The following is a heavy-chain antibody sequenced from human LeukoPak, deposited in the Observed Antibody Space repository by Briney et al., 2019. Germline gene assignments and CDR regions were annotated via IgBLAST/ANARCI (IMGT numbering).Heavy chain of an antibody. J-gene: IGHJ3*02. CDR3: ARGDSGIVVVAYHGGFEI. CDR1: GGSLSSGNYY. Sequence: PSQTLSLTCAVSGGSLSSGNYYWSWIRQPAGDGLEWIGRIYPSGSTSYNPSLKSRVTISVDTSKNHFSLKLSSVTAADTAVYYCARGDSGIVVVAYHGGFEIWGQGTMVTVSS. V-gene: IGHV4-61*02. CDR2: IYPSGST. D-gene: IGHD3-22*01.